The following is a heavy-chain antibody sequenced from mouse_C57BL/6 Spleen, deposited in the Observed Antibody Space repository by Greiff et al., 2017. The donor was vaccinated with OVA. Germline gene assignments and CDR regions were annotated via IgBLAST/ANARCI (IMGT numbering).Heavy chain of an antibody. Sequence: VQLQQPGTELVKPGASVKLSCKASGYTFTSYWMHWVKQRPGQGHEWIGNINPSNGGTNYNEKFKSKATLTVDKSSSTAYMQLSSLTSEDSAVYYCARSPNWDWYYFDYWGQGTTLTVSS. CDR3: ARSPNWDWYYFDY. CDR2: INPSNGGT. CDR1: GYTFTSYW. V-gene: IGHV1-53*01. D-gene: IGHD4-1*01. J-gene: IGHJ2*01.